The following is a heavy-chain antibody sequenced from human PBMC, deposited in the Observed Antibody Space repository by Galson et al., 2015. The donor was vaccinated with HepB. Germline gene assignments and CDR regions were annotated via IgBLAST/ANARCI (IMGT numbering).Heavy chain of an antibody. D-gene: IGHD6-13*01. Sequence: ETLSVTCAVYGGSFSGYYWSWIRQPPGEGLEWIGEINHSGSTNYNPSLKSRVTISVDTSKNQFSLKLSSVTAADTAVYYCARYRVAAAGTRYFDLWGRDTLVTVSS. CDR1: GGSFSGYY. CDR3: ARYRVAAAGTRYFDL. V-gene: IGHV4-34*01. CDR2: INHSGST. J-gene: IGHJ2*01.